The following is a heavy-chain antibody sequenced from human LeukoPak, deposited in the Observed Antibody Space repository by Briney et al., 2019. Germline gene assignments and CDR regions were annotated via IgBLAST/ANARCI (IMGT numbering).Heavy chain of an antibody. J-gene: IGHJ4*02. CDR2: IDPSDSYT. V-gene: IGHV5-10-1*01. CDR3: ARTYSSGWAFFDY. D-gene: IGHD6-19*01. Sequence: GESLKISCKASGYSFTRYWISWVRQMPGTGLEWMGRIDPSDSYTNYSPSFQGHVTISADKSISTAYLQWRSLKASDTAIYYCARTYSSGWAFFDYWGQGNMVTVSS. CDR1: GYSFTRYW.